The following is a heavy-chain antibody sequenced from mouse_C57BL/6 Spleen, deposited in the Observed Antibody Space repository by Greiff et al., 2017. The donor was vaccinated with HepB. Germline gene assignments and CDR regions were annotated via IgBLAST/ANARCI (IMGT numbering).Heavy chain of an antibody. V-gene: IGHV1-26*01. Sequence: EVQLQQSGPELVKPGASVKISCKASGYTFTDYYMNWVKQSHGKSLEWIGDINPNNGGTSYNQKFKGKATLTVDKSSSTAYMELRSLTSEDSAVYYCARGALITSVVARDAMDYWGQGTSVTVSS. J-gene: IGHJ4*01. CDR2: INPNNGGT. CDR1: GYTFTDYY. CDR3: ARGALITSVVARDAMDY. D-gene: IGHD1-1*01.